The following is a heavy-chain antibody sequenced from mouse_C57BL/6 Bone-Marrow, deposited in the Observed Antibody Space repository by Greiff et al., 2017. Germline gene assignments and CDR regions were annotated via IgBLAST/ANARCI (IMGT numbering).Heavy chain of an antibody. CDR3: ARGGCYYGSSYGDY. D-gene: IGHD1-1*01. J-gene: IGHJ2*01. CDR2: IYPGSGST. V-gene: IGHV1-55*01. Sequence: QVQLQQPGAELVKPGASVKMSCKASGYTFTSYWITWVKQRPGQGLAWIGDIYPGSGSTNSNEKFKSKATLTVGTSSSTAYLQLSSLTSVESAVYYCARGGCYYGSSYGDYRGQGTTLTVSS. CDR1: GYTFTSYW.